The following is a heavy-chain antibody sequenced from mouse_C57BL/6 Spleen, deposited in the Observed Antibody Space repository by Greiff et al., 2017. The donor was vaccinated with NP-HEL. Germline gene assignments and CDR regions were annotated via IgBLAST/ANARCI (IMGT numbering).Heavy chain of an antibody. CDR1: GYTFTSYW. J-gene: IGHJ2*01. V-gene: IGHV1-64*01. D-gene: IGHD2-2*01. Sequence: QVQLKQSGAELVKPGASVKLSCKASGYTFTSYWMHWVKQRPGQGLEWIGMIHPNSGSTNYNEKFKSKATLTVDKSSSTAYMQLSSLTSEDSAVYYCARLGGYPDYWGQGTTLTVSS. CDR2: IHPNSGST. CDR3: ARLGGYPDY.